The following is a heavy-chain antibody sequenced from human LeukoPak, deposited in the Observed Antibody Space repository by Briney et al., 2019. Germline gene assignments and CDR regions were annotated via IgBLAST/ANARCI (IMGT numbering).Heavy chain of an antibody. J-gene: IGHJ4*02. Sequence: GGSLRLSCAASGFTFSGYAMSWVRQAPGKGLEWVSAISGSGGSTYYADSVKGRFTISRDNSKNTLYLQMNSLRAEDTAVYYCAKDIDRGVIIRDYFDYWGQGTLVTVSS. CDR3: AKDIDRGVIIRDYFDY. CDR2: ISGSGGST. V-gene: IGHV3-23*01. CDR1: GFTFSGYA. D-gene: IGHD3-10*01.